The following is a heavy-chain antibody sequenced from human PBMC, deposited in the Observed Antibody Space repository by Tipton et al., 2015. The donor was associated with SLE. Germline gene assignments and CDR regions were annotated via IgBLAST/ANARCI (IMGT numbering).Heavy chain of an antibody. D-gene: IGHD4/OR15-4a*01. V-gene: IGHV5-10-1*01. Sequence: VQLVQSGAEVKEPGESLRISCKGSGYSFTSYWITWVRQMPGKGLEWMGRIDPSDSYTNYSPSFQGHVTISADKSISTAYLQWSSLKASDTAMYYCARLTSGALYYYYMDVWGKGTTVTVSS. CDR2: IDPSDSYT. CDR1: GYSFTSYW. J-gene: IGHJ6*03. CDR3: ARLTSGALYYYYMDV.